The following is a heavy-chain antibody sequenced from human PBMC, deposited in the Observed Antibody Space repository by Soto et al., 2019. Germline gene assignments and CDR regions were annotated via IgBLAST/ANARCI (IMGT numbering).Heavy chain of an antibody. D-gene: IGHD2-2*01. CDR3: SRHYCSSTSCYPVYYYYYGMDV. V-gene: IGHV5-51*01. CDR2: IYPGDSDT. Sequence: PGWSLKISCKGSGYSFTSYWIGWVRQMPGKXLEWMGIIYPGDSDTRYSPSFQGQVTISADKSISTAYLQWSSLKASDTAMYYCSRHYCSSTSCYPVYYYYYGMDVWGQGTTVTVSS. CDR1: GYSFTSYW. J-gene: IGHJ6*02.